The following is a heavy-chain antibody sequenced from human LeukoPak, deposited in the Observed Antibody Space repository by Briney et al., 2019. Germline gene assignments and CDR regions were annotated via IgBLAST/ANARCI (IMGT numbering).Heavy chain of an antibody. CDR2: INTNTGNP. CDR1: GYTFTNYA. D-gene: IGHD1-26*01. CDR3: SRGSIVEAGTWFDP. J-gene: IGHJ5*02. Sequence: ASVKVSCKASGYTFTNYAMNWVRQAPGQGLEWMGWINTNTGNPTYAQGFTGRFVFSLDTSVSTAFLQISSLKAEDTAVYYCSRGSIVEAGTWFDPWGQGTLVTVSS. V-gene: IGHV7-4-1*02.